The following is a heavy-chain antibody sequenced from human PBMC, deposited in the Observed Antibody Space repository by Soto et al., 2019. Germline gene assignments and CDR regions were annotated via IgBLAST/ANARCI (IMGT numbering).Heavy chain of an antibody. J-gene: IGHJ3*01. CDR2: INPDNGNT. CDR1: GFSFSDNL. V-gene: IGHV1-3*01. D-gene: IGHD1-1*01. Sequence: QVQLVQSGAEVRKPGASVNISCRASGFSFSDNLINWVRQAPGQSLEWMGWINPDNGNTRYSQTFKGRVTSSRHASASIAYVEGSDLTSEDTAGYYCARARLSVGPRANEAVDVWGQGTMVTVSS. CDR3: ARARLSVGPRANEAVDV.